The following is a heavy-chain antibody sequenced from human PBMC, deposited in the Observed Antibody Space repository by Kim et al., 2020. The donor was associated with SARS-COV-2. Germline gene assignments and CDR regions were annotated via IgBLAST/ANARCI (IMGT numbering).Heavy chain of an antibody. CDR3: ASSANNSGWTRI. CDR1: GYTFTDYF. Sequence: ASVKVSCKASGYTFTDYFMHWVRQAPGQGLEWMGWINPNSGGTNYTGKYQDRVTMTRDTSISTAYMELSRLRSDDTAVYYCASSANNSGWTRIWGQGTTVTVYS. D-gene: IGHD5-12*01. J-gene: IGHJ6*02. CDR2: INPNSGGT. V-gene: IGHV1-2*02.